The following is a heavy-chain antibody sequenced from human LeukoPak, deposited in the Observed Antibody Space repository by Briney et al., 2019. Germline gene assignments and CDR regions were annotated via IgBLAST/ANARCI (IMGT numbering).Heavy chain of an antibody. Sequence: ASVKVSCKASGYTFTTYGISWVRQAPGQGLEWMGWISTYNGNTNYAQKLQGRVTMTTDTSTSTAYMELRSLRSDDTAVYYCARDLHRVVVRGVPHYYYYMDVWGKGTTVTISS. J-gene: IGHJ6*03. CDR1: GYTFTTYG. CDR2: ISTYNGNT. CDR3: ARDLHRVVVRGVPHYYYYMDV. V-gene: IGHV1-18*01. D-gene: IGHD3-10*01.